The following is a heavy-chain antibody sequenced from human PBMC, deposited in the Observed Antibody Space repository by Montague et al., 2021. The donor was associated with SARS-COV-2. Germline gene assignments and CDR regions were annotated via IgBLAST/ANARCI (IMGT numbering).Heavy chain of an antibody. CDR3: ARAPCVGDCNSLAIWFDP. J-gene: IGHJ5*02. Sequence: SETLSLTCTVFGYSISSGYFWAWLRQPPGKGLEWIGSIYHAGYIHYNPSLTRRASISIDTSRNQISLRVTDVAAADTAVYYCARAPCVGDCNSLAIWFDPWGQGTLVSVSS. CDR2: IYHAGYI. D-gene: IGHD2-21*02. CDR1: GYSISSGYF. V-gene: IGHV4-38-2*02.